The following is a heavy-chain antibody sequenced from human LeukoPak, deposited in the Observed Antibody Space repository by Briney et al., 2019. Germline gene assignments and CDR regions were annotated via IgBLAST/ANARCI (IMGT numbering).Heavy chain of an antibody. CDR1: GLTFSNYW. J-gene: IGHJ4*02. V-gene: IGHV3-7*03. D-gene: IGHD3-16*01. Sequence: GGSLRLSCAAYGLTFSNYWMDWVRQAPGKVLEWVANIKQDGSEKNYVDSVKGRFIISRDNAKNSLYLQMNTLRADDTAAYYCARDGFGTGSNWGQGTLVTVSS. CDR3: ARDGFGTGSN. CDR2: IKQDGSEK.